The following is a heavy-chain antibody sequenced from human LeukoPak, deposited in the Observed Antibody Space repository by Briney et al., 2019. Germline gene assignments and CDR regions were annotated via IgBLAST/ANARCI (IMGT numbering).Heavy chain of an antibody. CDR2: IKRDGSEE. J-gene: IGHJ4*02. V-gene: IGHV3-7*01. CDR1: GFTFSSYW. D-gene: IGHD1-7*01. CDR3: ASTWNYLYFDY. Sequence: GGSLRLSCAGSGFTFSSYWMSWVRQAPGKGLEWVASIKRDGSEEYYVDSVKGRFTISRDNAKNSVYLQMNSLRAEDTAVYYCASTWNYLYFDYWGQETLVTVSS.